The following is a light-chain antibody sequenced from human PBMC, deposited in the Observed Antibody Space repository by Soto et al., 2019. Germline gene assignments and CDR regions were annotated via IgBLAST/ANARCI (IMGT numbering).Light chain of an antibody. Sequence: QSALAQPRSVSGSPGQTVTISCTGTSSDVGGYDYVSWYQQHPGKAPRVIISDVTKRPSGVPDRFSASKSGNTASLTISGLLAEDEAAYYCCSYSGTSPVVFGGGTKLTVL. CDR2: DVT. J-gene: IGLJ2*01. CDR3: CSYSGTSPVV. CDR1: SSDVGGYDY. V-gene: IGLV2-11*01.